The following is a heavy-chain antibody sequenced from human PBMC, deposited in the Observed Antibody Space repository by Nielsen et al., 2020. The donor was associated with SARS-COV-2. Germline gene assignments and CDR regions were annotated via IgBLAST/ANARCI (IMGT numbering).Heavy chain of an antibody. D-gene: IGHD6-6*01. Sequence: WIRQPPGKGLEWVANIKQDGSEKYYVDSVKGRFTISRDNAKNTLYLQMNSLRAEDTAVYYCAKDEYSSSRGDYYYGMDVWGQGTTVTVSS. CDR2: IKQDGSEK. V-gene: IGHV3-7*01. J-gene: IGHJ6*02. CDR3: AKDEYSSSRGDYYYGMDV.